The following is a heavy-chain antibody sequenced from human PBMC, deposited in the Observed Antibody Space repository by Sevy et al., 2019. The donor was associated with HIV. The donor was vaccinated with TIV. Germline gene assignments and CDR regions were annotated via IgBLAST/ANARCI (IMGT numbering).Heavy chain of an antibody. CDR3: AKEADRYSSSSSADY. V-gene: IGHV3-23*01. D-gene: IGHD6-6*01. J-gene: IGHJ4*02. CDR2: ISASGGTT. Sequence: GGSLRLSCAASGFTFSAYAMTWVRQTPGKGLEWVSGISASGGTTDYADSVKGRFTISRDNSRNTLSLQMNNLRAGDTAVYYCAKEADRYSSSSSADYWGQGTLVPSPQ. CDR1: GFTFSAYA.